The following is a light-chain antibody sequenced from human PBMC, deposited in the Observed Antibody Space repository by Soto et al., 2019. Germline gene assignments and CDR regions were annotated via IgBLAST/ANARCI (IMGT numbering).Light chain of an antibody. V-gene: IGKV1-39*01. Sequence: DIQMTQSPSSLSASVGDRVTITCRASQSISSYLNWYQQKPGKAPKLLIYAASSFQSGVRSRFRGSRSGTDFTLTISSLQPEDFATYYCQQSYSTPPMYTVGQGTKLDIK. CDR1: QSISSY. J-gene: IGKJ2*01. CDR3: QQSYSTPPMYT. CDR2: AAS.